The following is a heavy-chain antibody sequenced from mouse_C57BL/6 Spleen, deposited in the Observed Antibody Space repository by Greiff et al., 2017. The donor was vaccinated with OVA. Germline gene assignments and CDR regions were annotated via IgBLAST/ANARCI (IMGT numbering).Heavy chain of an antibody. CDR2: ISSGSSTI. V-gene: IGHV5-17*01. Sequence: EVNLVESGGGLVKPGGSLKLSCAASGFTFSDYGMHWVRQAPEKGLEWVAYISSGSSTIYYADTVKGRFTISRDNAKNTLFLQMTSLRSEDTAMYYCASEDYYGSSYLDYWGQGTTLTVSS. J-gene: IGHJ2*01. D-gene: IGHD1-1*01. CDR3: ASEDYYGSSYLDY. CDR1: GFTFSDYG.